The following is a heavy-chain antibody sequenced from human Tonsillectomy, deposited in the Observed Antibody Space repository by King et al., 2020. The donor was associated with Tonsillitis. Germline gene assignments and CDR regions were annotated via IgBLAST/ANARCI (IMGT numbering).Heavy chain of an antibody. Sequence: VQLVESGAEVKKPGASVKVSCKASGYTFTNYYIHWVRQAPGQGLEWLGIINPSDGSTSYEQKFQGRVIMTTDTSTSTVYVELSGLRSEDTAVYYCARASLLTNYYFDYWGQGTLVTVSS. CDR3: ARASLLTNYYFDY. CDR2: INPSDGST. V-gene: IGHV1-46*01. CDR1: GYTFTNYY. J-gene: IGHJ4*02. D-gene: IGHD1/OR15-1a*01.